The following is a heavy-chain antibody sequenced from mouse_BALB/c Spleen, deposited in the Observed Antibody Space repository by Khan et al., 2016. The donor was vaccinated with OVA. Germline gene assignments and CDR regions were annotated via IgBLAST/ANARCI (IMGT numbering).Heavy chain of an antibody. CDR1: GYSITSDYA. V-gene: IGHV3-2*02. Sequence: EVQLQESGPGLVKPSQPLSLTCTVTGYSITSDYARHWIRQFPGNKLEWMGYISYSGSANYNPSLKSRISITRDTSENQFFLQLNSVTTEDSARYYGARRYYDGHWCVDVWGAGTTVTVSS. CDR2: ISYSGSA. D-gene: IGHD1-1*01. J-gene: IGHJ1*01. CDR3: ARRYYDGHWCVDV.